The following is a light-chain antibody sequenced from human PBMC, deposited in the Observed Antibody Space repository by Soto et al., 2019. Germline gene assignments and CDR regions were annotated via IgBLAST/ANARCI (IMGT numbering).Light chain of an antibody. V-gene: IGKV3-11*01. Sequence: EIVLTQSPATLSLSPGERATLSCRASQSVSSYLAWYQQKPGQAPRLLIYGASNRATGIPARFSASGSGTDFTLTISDVQPEDFALYYCHQRQSWPRTFGQGTKVDIK. CDR1: QSVSSY. CDR2: GAS. J-gene: IGKJ1*01. CDR3: HQRQSWPRT.